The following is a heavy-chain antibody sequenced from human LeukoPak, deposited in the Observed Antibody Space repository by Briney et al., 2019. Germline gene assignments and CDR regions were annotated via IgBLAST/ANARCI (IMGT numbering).Heavy chain of an antibody. CDR2: ISPNSGGT. Sequence: GASVKVSCKASGYTFTGYYVNWVRQAPGQGLEGLGWISPNSGGTNYAQKFQGRVTMSRDTSISTAYMELSRLRSDDTALYYCARDRVIVGPSDGFDIWGQGTMVTVSS. J-gene: IGHJ3*02. V-gene: IGHV1-2*02. D-gene: IGHD3-22*01. CDR1: GYTFTGYY. CDR3: ARDRVIVGPSDGFDI.